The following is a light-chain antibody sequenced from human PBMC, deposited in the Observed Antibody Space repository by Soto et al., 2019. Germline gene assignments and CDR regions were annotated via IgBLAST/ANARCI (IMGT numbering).Light chain of an antibody. Sequence: IPMTQSPSSGSASVGDRGTITVWRSQGSSSWLAWYQQKPGKAPKLLIYAASSLQSGVPSRFSGSGAGTDFTFTISRLQPEDIATYYCQQYENLLTFGQGTRLEIK. CDR2: AAS. CDR1: QGSSSW. J-gene: IGKJ5*01. V-gene: IGKV1-12*01. CDR3: QQYENLLT.